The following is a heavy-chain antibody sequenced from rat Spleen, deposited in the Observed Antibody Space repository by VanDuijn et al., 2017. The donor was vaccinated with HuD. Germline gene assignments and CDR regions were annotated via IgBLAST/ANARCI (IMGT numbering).Heavy chain of an antibody. J-gene: IGHJ2*01. D-gene: IGHD1-12*02. V-gene: IGHV2-47*01. CDR2: IWKNGGT. CDR3: TRDYMMVVIRD. Sequence: QVQLKESGPGLVQPSQTLSLTCTVSGLSLTSNSVSWIRQPPGKGLEWMGVIWKNGGTDYNLVIKSRLSISRDTSKSQVFLKMNSLQTDDTGTYYCTRDYMMVVIRDWGQGVMVTVSS. CDR1: GLSLTSNS.